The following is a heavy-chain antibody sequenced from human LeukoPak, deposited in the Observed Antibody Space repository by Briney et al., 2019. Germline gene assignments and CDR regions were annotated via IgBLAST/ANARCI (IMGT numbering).Heavy chain of an antibody. CDR1: GFTFSSYA. J-gene: IGHJ4*02. D-gene: IGHD4-17*01. Sequence: GGSLRLSCAASGFTFSSYAMSWVRQAPGKGLEWVSAISGSGGSTYYADSVKGRFTISRDNAKNTVYLQMNSLRVEDTAVYYCARGALYQYYLDYWGWGQGTLVTVSS. CDR2: ISGSGGST. CDR3: ARGALYQYYLDYWG. V-gene: IGHV3-23*01.